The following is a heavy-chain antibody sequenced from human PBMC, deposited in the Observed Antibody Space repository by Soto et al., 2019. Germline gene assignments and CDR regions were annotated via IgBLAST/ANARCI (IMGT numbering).Heavy chain of an antibody. CDR2: INPNSGGT. J-gene: IGHJ3*02. Sequence: ASVKVSCKASGYTFTGYYMHWVRQAPGQGLEWMGWINPNSGGTNYAQKFQGRVTMTRDTSISTAYMELSRLRSDDTAVYYCARVGNIAVAAFDIWGQGAMVTVSS. CDR1: GYTFTGYY. V-gene: IGHV1-2*02. D-gene: IGHD6-19*01. CDR3: ARVGNIAVAAFDI.